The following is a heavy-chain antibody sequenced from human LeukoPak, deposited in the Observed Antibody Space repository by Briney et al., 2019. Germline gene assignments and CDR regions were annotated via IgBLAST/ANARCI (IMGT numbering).Heavy chain of an antibody. CDR2: FYSDGGRT. V-gene: IGHV3-74*01. D-gene: IGHD1-26*01. Sequence: PGGSLRLSCAGSGFTLSSNGMHWVRQAPGKGLGWVARFYSDGGRTNYADSVKGRFTISGDNAKNTQYLQMSSLRAEDTAVYYCARSGRGGAFDIWGQGTKVTVSS. CDR1: GFTLSSNG. J-gene: IGHJ3*02. CDR3: ARSGRGGAFDI.